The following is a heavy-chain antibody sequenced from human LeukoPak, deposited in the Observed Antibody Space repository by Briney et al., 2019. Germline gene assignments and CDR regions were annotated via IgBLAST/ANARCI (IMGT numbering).Heavy chain of an antibody. CDR2: ISGSGGST. V-gene: IGHV3-23*01. J-gene: IGHJ4*02. Sequence: PGGSLRLSCAASGFTFSSYAMSWVRQAPGKGLEWVSAISGSGGSTYYADSVKGRFTISRDNSKNTLYLQMNSLGAEDTAVYYCAGITMIVVVITTFDYWGQGTLVTVSS. D-gene: IGHD3-22*01. CDR1: GFTFSSYA. CDR3: AGITMIVVVITTFDY.